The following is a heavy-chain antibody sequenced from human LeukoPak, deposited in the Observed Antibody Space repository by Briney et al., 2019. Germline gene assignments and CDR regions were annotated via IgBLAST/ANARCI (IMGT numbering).Heavy chain of an antibody. CDR2: IYPGDSDT. CDR1: GYSFSTYW. CDR3: ARRHSSLPLDY. J-gene: IGHJ4*02. V-gene: IGHV5-51*01. D-gene: IGHD3-22*01. Sequence: GESLKISCQGSGYSFSTYWIGWVRQMPGKGLEWMGIIYPGDSDTRCSPSFQGQVTISADKSISTAYLQWSSLKASDTAMYYCARRHSSLPLDYWGQGTLVTVSS.